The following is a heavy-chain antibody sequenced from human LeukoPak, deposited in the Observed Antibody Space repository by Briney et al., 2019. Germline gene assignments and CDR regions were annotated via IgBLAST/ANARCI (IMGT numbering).Heavy chain of an antibody. J-gene: IGHJ4*02. V-gene: IGHV1-2*02. Sequence: ASVKVSCKASGYTFTGYYMHWVRQAPGQGLEWMGWINPNSGGTNYAQKFEGRVTMTRDTSISTAYMELSRLRSDDTAVYYCARDGRYSGYDWGPSTLNSDFDYWGQGTLVTVSS. CDR1: GYTFTGYY. CDR2: INPNSGGT. CDR3: ARDGRYSGYDWGPSTLNSDFDY. D-gene: IGHD5-12*01.